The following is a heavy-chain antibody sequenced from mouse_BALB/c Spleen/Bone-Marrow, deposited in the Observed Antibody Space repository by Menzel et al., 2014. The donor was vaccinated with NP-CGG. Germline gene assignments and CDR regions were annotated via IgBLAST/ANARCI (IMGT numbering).Heavy chain of an antibody. V-gene: IGHV4-1*02. J-gene: IGHJ3*01. Sequence: EVKLMESGGGLVQPGGSLKLSYAASGFDFSRYWMSWVRQAPGKGLEWIGEINPDSSTINYTPSLKDKFIISRDNAKNSLYLQMSKVRSEDTALYYCTRQDYYGYGAHWGQGTLVTVSA. CDR2: INPDSSTI. CDR1: GFDFSRYW. CDR3: TRQDYYGYGAH. D-gene: IGHD1-2*01.